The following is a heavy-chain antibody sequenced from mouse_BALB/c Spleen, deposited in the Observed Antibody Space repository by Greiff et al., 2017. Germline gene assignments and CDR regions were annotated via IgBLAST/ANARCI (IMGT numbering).Heavy chain of an antibody. Sequence: EVKLVESGGGLVQPGGSRKLSCAASGFTFSSFGMHWVRQAPEKGLEWVAYISSGSSTIYYADTVKGRFTISRDNPKNTLFLQMTSLRSEDTAMYYCARGGGYDRGAWFAYWGQGTLVTVSA. V-gene: IGHV5-17*02. CDR2: ISSGSSTI. CDR1: GFTFSSFG. J-gene: IGHJ3*01. D-gene: IGHD2-2*01. CDR3: ARGGGYDRGAWFAY.